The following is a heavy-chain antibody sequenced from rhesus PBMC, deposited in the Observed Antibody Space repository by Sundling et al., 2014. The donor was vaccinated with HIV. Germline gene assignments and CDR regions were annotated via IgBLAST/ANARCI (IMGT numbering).Heavy chain of an antibody. Sequence: EVQLVEAGGGLVQPGGSLKLSCAASGFTFSTYGMSWVRQAPGKGLEWVSGLNSGGDSTYYTDSVKGRFTISRDNSKNTLFLQMSSLRAEDTAVYYCAKGIVAEDYWGQGSPGHRLL. D-gene: IGHD2-33*01. CDR1: GFTFSTYG. V-gene: IGHV3-103*01. CDR2: LNSGGDST. CDR3: AKGIVAEDY. J-gene: IGHJ4*01.